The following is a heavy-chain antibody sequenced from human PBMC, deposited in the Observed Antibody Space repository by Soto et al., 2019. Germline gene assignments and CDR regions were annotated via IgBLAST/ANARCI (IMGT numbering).Heavy chain of an antibody. CDR1: GYTFTSYG. Sequence: QVQLVQSGAEVKKPGASVKVSCKASGYTFTSYGISWVRQAPGQGLEWMGWLSTYNGNTNYAQKLQGRVNMNTYTSTSTSYMELRSLRSDDTAVYYCARDLAAGNCDYWGQGTLVTVSS. CDR3: ARDLAAGNCDY. CDR2: LSTYNGNT. D-gene: IGHD6-13*01. V-gene: IGHV1-18*01. J-gene: IGHJ4*02.